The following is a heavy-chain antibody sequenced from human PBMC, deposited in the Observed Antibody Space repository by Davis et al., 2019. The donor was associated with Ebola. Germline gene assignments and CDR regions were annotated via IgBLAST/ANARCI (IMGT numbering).Heavy chain of an antibody. CDR3: AREIVLRFLVGQRGAFDI. CDR1: GGTFSSYA. CDR2: IIPILGIA. Sequence: SVKVSCKASGGTFSSYAISWVRQAPGQGLEWMGGIIPILGIANYAQKFQGRVTITADESTSTAYMELSSLRSEDTAVYYCAREIVLRFLVGQRGAFDIWGQGTMVTVSS. V-gene: IGHV1-69*10. J-gene: IGHJ3*02. D-gene: IGHD3-3*01.